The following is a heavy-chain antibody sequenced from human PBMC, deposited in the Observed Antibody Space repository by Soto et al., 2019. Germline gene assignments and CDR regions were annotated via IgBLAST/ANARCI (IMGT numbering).Heavy chain of an antibody. CDR1: GDSFTNYA. D-gene: IGHD2-8*01. V-gene: IGHV1-69*01. Sequence: QVLLVQSGAEMKQPGSSVSVSCKASGDSFTNYAFNWVRQAPGQGPEWLGGIILALGTPHYSQRFQGRLRITSDESSSTVYMELGSLRLDDTAVYYCGRYCTNTKCRGCYYLDLWGQGTMLTVSS. CDR3: GRYCTNTKCRGCYYLDL. CDR2: IILALGTP. J-gene: IGHJ5*02.